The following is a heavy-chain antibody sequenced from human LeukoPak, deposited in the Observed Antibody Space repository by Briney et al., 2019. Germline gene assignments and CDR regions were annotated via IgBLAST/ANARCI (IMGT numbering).Heavy chain of an antibody. D-gene: IGHD3-22*01. V-gene: IGHV1-69*13. CDR2: TTPIFGTV. J-gene: IGHJ4*02. Sequence: ASVKVSCKASGGTFSRHAINWVRQAPGQGFEWMGGTTPIFGTVNYAQRFQDRVTITADESTSTASMELSSLRSEDTAMYYCAIGYFDSSGYADYCGQGTLVTVSS. CDR1: GGTFSRHA. CDR3: AIGYFDSSGYADY.